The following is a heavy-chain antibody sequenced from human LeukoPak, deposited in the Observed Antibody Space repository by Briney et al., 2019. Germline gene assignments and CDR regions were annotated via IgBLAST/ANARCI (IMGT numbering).Heavy chain of an antibody. CDR2: MNPNSGNT. J-gene: IGHJ4*02. CDR3: AKDYHYDSSGYFDY. CDR1: GYTFTSYD. D-gene: IGHD3-22*01. Sequence: ASVKVSCKASGYTFTSYDINWVRQATGQGLEWMGWMNPNSGNTGYAQKFQGRVTMTRNTSISTAYMELSSLRAEDTALYYCAKDYHYDSSGYFDYWGQGTLVTVSS. V-gene: IGHV1-8*01.